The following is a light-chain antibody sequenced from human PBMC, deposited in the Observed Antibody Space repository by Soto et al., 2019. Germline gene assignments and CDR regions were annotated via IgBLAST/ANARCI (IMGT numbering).Light chain of an antibody. CDR2: AGT. CDR1: SSDVGFYNL. J-gene: IGLJ2*01. V-gene: IGLV2-23*01. Sequence: QSVLTQPASVSGSPGQSITISRTGTSSDVGFYNLVSWYHQYPGKAPKLILYAGTKRPSGLSTRFSGSMSGSTASLTISGLQAEDEGNYYCCSYATSDPLLFGGGTKVTVL. CDR3: CSYATSDPLL.